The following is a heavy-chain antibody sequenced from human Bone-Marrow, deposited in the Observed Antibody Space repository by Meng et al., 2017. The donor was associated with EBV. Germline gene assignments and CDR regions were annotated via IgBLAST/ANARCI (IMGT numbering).Heavy chain of an antibody. CDR3: AKDCFGARDY. J-gene: IGHJ4*02. Sequence: AAGGGLVKPGGSLRLSCVGSGSSAYWMHWVGQGPGKGLVWVSRINEDGSVINYADSVKGRFTISRDNAKNTVSLQMNSLRAEDTAVYYCAKDCFGARDYWGQGTLVTVSS. CDR2: INEDGSVI. D-gene: IGHD1-26*01. CDR1: GSSAYW. V-gene: IGHV3-74*01.